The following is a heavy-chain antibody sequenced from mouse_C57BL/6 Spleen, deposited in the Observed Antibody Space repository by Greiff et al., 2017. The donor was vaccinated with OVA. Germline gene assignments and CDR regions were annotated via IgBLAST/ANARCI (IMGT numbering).Heavy chain of an antibody. D-gene: IGHD3-2*02. J-gene: IGHJ2*01. V-gene: IGHV1-59*01. CDR1: GYTFTSYW. CDR2: IDPSDSYT. CDR3: ARGTAQAGFDY. Sequence: VQLQQPGAELVRPGTSVKLSCKASGYTFTSYWMHWVKQRPGQGLEWIGVIDPSDSYTNYNQKFKGKATLTVDTSSSTAYMQLSSLTSEDSAVYYCARGTAQAGFDYWGQGTTLTVSS.